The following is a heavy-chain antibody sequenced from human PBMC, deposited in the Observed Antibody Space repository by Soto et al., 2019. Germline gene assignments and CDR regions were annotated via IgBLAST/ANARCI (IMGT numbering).Heavy chain of an antibody. V-gene: IGHV3-9*01. Sequence: EVQLVESGGGLVQPGTSLRLSCAASGFTFDDFAMHWVRQAPGKGLEWVSGISWSSASIGYADSVKGRFTISRDNAENSLHLQMNSLRAEDTALYFCAKTRDIVATNVIDYWGQGTLVIVSS. CDR1: GFTFDDFA. J-gene: IGHJ4*02. CDR2: ISWSSASI. D-gene: IGHD5-12*01. CDR3: AKTRDIVATNVIDY.